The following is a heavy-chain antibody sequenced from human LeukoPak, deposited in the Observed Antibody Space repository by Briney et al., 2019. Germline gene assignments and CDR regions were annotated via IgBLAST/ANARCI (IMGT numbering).Heavy chain of an antibody. CDR1: GFTFSSYD. CDR3: ARVLEAASFDY. V-gene: IGHV3-21*01. D-gene: IGHD6-13*01. CDR2: ISSSSSHI. J-gene: IGHJ4*02. Sequence: GGSLRLSCAASGFTFSSYDMTWVRQAPGKGLEWVSSISSSSSHIYYADSVKGRFTMSRDNAKNSLYLQMNSLRADDTAVYYCARVLEAASFDYWGQGSPVTVSS.